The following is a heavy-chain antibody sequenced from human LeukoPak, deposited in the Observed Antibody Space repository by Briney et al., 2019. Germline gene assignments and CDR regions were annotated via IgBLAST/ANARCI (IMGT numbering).Heavy chain of an antibody. Sequence: SETLSLTCAVYGGSFSGYYWSWIRQPPGKGLEWIGEINHSGSTNYNPSLKSRVTISVDTSKNQFSLKLSSVTAADTAMYYCARPLAHCSSTSCRRRGMDVWGKGTTVTVSS. CDR1: GGSFSGYY. D-gene: IGHD2-2*01. J-gene: IGHJ6*03. V-gene: IGHV4-34*01. CDR2: INHSGST. CDR3: ARPLAHCSSTSCRRRGMDV.